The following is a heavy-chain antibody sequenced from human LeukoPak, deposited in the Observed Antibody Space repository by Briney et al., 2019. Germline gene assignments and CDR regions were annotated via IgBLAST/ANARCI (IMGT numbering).Heavy chain of an antibody. J-gene: IGHJ4*02. D-gene: IGHD3-10*01. Sequence: GGSLRLSCADSGFTFSNYAMHWVRQAPGKGLEWVAVISYEGSNKYYADSVKGRFTISRDNSKNTLYLKMNSLRAEDTAVYYCAKAHYYGSGSYLGVDYWGQGTLVTVSS. CDR2: ISYEGSNK. CDR3: AKAHYYGSGSYLGVDY. CDR1: GFTFSNYA. V-gene: IGHV3-30*04.